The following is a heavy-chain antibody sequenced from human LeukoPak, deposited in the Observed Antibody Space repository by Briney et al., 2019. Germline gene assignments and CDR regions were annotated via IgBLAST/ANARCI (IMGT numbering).Heavy chain of an antibody. CDR2: VTGSGGST. Sequence: GGSLRLSCAASGFTFSSYAMNWVRQAPGKGLEWVSTVTGSGGSTYYADSVKGRFTISRDNFKNTLYLQMNSLGAEDTAVYYCAKDLSSGWYIFDYWGQGTLVTVSS. CDR3: AKDLSSGWYIFDY. J-gene: IGHJ4*02. V-gene: IGHV3-23*01. D-gene: IGHD6-19*01. CDR1: GFTFSSYA.